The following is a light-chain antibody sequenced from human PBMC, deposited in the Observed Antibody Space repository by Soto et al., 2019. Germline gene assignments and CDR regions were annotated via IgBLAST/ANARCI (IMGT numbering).Light chain of an antibody. CDR2: AAS. V-gene: IGKV1-39*01. CDR3: QQRYITPYT. CDR1: QSISVH. Sequence: DIQMTQSPSSLSASVGDTVTITCRASQSISVHFNWYQQKPGKDPKLLLYAASNFQSGVPLRFSGRRSETDFSLTISSLPPEDFPTSYFQQRYITPYTFGQGTKLPIK. J-gene: IGKJ2*01.